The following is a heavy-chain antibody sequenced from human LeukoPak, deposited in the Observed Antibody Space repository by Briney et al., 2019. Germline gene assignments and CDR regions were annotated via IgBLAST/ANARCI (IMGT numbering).Heavy chain of an antibody. V-gene: IGHV3-23*01. CDR2: IRSAVDTT. CDR3: ARACSSTSCDEFSDYYYYGMDV. D-gene: IGHD2-2*01. Sequence: EGSLRLSCAASGFTFSNYGVSWVRQAPGKGLEWVSGIRSAVDTTHYADSVKGRFIISRDNSKNTLSLQLNSLRSEDTAVYYCARACSSTSCDEFSDYYYYGMDVWGQGTTVTVSS. CDR1: GFTFSNYG. J-gene: IGHJ6*02.